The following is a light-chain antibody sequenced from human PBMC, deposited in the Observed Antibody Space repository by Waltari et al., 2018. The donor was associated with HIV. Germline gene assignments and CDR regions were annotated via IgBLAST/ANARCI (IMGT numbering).Light chain of an antibody. J-gene: IGLJ2*01. CDR2: DVS. CDR3: CSYAGSYTYVV. V-gene: IGLV2-11*01. Sequence: QSALTPPRSVSGSPGQSVTLPCTGTRSHVGGYNYVSWDQQHPGKAPKLMIYDVSKRPSGVPDRFSGSKSGNTASLTISGLQAEDEADYYCCSYAGSYTYVVFGGGTKLTVL. CDR1: RSHVGGYNY.